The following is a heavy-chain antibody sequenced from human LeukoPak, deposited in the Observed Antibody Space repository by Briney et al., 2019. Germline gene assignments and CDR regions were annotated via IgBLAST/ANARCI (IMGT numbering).Heavy chain of an antibody. CDR2: MYPGDSHT. Sequence: GASPKISFQGLGYRLNSYWIGWVRPMPGKSLEWMGIMYPGDSHTRYSPSFQDQVTISADESISTAYLQWRSLKASDTAMYYCAGSIASSGPYYFDYWGQGTLVTVSS. CDR3: AGSIASSGPYYFDY. V-gene: IGHV5-51*01. J-gene: IGHJ4*02. D-gene: IGHD6-13*01. CDR1: GYRLNSYW.